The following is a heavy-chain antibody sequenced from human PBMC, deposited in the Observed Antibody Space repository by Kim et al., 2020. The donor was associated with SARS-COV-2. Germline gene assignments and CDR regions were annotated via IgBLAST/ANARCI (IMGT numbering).Heavy chain of an antibody. V-gene: IGHV3-43*02. CDR2: INGDGGRT. Sequence: GGSLRLSCAASGFTFVNYAMHWVRQVPGKGLEWVSLINGDGGRTYYVGSVRGRFTISRDNSKNSLYLQMNDLRIEDTALYYCARWDGDTTGYYYHGLDVWGQGTTVAVSS. CDR3: ARWDGDTTGYYYHGLDV. CDR1: GFTFVNYA. J-gene: IGHJ6*02. D-gene: IGHD3-9*01.